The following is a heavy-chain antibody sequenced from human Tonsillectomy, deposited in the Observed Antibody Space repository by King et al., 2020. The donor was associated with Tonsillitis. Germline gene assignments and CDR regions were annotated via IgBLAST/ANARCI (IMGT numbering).Heavy chain of an antibody. Sequence: EVQLVESGGGLIKPGGSLRLSCAASGFTFSNAWMSWVRQAPGKGLEWVGRIKSKTDGGTTEYAAPVKGRFTISRDDSKNTLYLQMNSLKTEDTAVYYCTTDKRAPGLRGHDYWGQGTLVTVSS. CDR2: IKSKTDGGTT. D-gene: IGHD3/OR15-3a*01. J-gene: IGHJ4*02. CDR3: TTDKRAPGLRGHDY. CDR1: GFTFSNAW. V-gene: IGHV3-15*01.